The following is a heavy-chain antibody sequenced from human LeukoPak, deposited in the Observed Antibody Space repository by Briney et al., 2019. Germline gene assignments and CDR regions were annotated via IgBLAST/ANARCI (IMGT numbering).Heavy chain of an antibody. CDR1: GFTFSSYI. D-gene: IGHD2-21*02. V-gene: IGHV3-21*01. J-gene: IGHJ4*02. Sequence: GGSLRLSCAASGFTFSSYIMNWVRQAPGKGLEWVSSISSSSSYIYYAASVKGRFTISRDNSKNTLYLQMNSLRAEDTAVYYCAKGSDCEHSTYFCDLDVWGQGTMVTISS. CDR3: AKGSDCEHSTYFCDLDV. CDR2: ISSSSSYI.